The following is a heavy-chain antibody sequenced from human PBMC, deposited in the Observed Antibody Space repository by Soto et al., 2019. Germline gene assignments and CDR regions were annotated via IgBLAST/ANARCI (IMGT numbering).Heavy chain of an antibody. Sequence: GGSLRLSCAASGFSFISYAMSWVRQAPGKGLEWVSTISGSDGKTFYADSVKGRFSISRDTSKNMLYLQMNNLRGDDTAVYYCVRWSSLAYWGKGTRVTX. V-gene: IGHV3-23*01. CDR2: ISGSDGKT. CDR3: VRWSSLAY. CDR1: GFSFISYA. J-gene: IGHJ4*02. D-gene: IGHD3-16*01.